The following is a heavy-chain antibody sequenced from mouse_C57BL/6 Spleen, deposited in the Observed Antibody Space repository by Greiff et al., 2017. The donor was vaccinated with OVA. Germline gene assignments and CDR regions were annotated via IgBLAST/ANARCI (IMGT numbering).Heavy chain of an antibody. V-gene: IGHV5-16*01. Sequence: EVKVEESEGGLVQPGSSMKLSCTASGFTFSDYYMAWVRQVPEKGLEWVANINYDGSSTYYLDSLKSRFIISRDNAKNILYLQMSSLKSEDTATYYCARDYDYWYFDVWGTGTTVTVAS. CDR3: ARDYDYWYFDV. J-gene: IGHJ1*03. D-gene: IGHD2-3*01. CDR1: GFTFSDYY. CDR2: INYDGSST.